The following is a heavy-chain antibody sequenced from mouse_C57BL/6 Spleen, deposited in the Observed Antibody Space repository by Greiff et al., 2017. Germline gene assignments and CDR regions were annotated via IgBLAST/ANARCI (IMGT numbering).Heavy chain of an antibody. Sequence: QVQLQQSGAELAKPGASVKLSCKASGYTFTSYWMHWVKQRPGQGLEWIGYINPSSGYTKYNQKFKDKATLTADKSSSTAYMQLCSLTYEDSAVYYCANTVIAKDWYFDVWGTGTSVTVSS. V-gene: IGHV1-7*01. D-gene: IGHD1-1*01. CDR1: GYTFTSYW. CDR2: INPSSGYT. CDR3: ANTVIAKDWYFDV. J-gene: IGHJ1*03.